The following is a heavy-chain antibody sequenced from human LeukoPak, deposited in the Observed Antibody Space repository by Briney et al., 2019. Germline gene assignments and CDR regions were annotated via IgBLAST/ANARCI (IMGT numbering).Heavy chain of an antibody. J-gene: IGHJ4*02. V-gene: IGHV4-39*01. CDR3: QSRYLEWLLEY. CDR2: IYSSGSA. CDR1: GGSINSNNYY. D-gene: IGHD3-3*01. Sequence: SETLSLTCTVSGGSINSNNYYWGWVRQPPGKGLEWIGSIYSSGSAYYNPSLKSRVTISVDTSKNQFSLRLSSVTAADTAVYYCQSRYLEWLLEYWGQGTLVTVSS.